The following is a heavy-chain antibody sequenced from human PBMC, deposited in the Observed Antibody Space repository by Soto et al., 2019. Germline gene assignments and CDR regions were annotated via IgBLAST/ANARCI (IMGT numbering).Heavy chain of an antibody. D-gene: IGHD2-2*01. V-gene: IGHV3-21*01. CDR1: GFPFSNYN. CDR3: AEWTDTSCSSTSCRPSY. CDR2: ISSSSIYI. J-gene: IGHJ4*02. Sequence: GGSLSLSCPASGFPFSNYNMNWVRQAPGKGLEWVSSISSSSIYIYYADSVKGRFTISRDNAKNSLYLQMNSLRAEDTAVYYCAEWTDTSCSSTSCRPSYWGQGTLVTVSS.